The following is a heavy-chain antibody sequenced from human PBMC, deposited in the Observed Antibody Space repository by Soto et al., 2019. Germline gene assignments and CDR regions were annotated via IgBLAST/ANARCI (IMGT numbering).Heavy chain of an antibody. J-gene: IGHJ4*02. V-gene: IGHV3-23*01. D-gene: IGHD3-22*01. CDR3: AKSSVYYYDSSGYY. Sequence: GGSLRLSCAASGFTFSSYAMSWVRQAPGKGLEWVSAISGSGGSTYYADSVKGRFTISRDNSKNTLYLQMNSLRAEDTAVYYCAKSSVYYYDSSGYYWGQGTLVTVSS. CDR2: ISGSGGST. CDR1: GFTFSSYA.